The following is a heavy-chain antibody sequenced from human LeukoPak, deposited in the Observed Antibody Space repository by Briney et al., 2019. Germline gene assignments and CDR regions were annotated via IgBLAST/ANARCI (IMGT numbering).Heavy chain of an antibody. Sequence: PSQTLSLTCPISGDSVSSNSAAWNWIRQSPSRGLEWLRRTYYRSKWYNDYAVSVKSRITINPDTSKNQFSLQLNSVTPEDTAVYYCARDYAAAASYYYYGMDVWGKGTTVTVSS. CDR2: TYYRSKWYN. V-gene: IGHV6-1*01. CDR1: GDSVSSNSAA. D-gene: IGHD6-13*01. CDR3: ARDYAAAASYYYYGMDV. J-gene: IGHJ6*04.